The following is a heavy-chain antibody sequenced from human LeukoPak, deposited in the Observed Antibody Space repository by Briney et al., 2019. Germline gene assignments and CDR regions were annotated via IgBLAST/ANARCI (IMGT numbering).Heavy chain of an antibody. V-gene: IGHV3-23*01. CDR2: ISGSGGST. CDR1: GYTFSSYA. CDR3: ATRITIFGVVIMGDY. D-gene: IGHD3-3*01. Sequence: GGSLRLSCAASGYTFSSYAMSWVRQAPGKGLEWVSAISGSGGSTYYADSVKGRFTISRDNSKNTLYLQMNSLRAENTAVYYCATRITIFGVVIMGDYWGQGTLVTVSS. J-gene: IGHJ4*02.